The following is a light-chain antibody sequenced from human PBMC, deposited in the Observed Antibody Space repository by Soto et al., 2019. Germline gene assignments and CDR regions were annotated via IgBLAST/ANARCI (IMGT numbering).Light chain of an antibody. CDR2: GTS. CDR1: QSVSSSY. J-gene: IGKJ1*01. Sequence: EILLTQSPGTLSLSPGERATLSCRASQSVSSSYLSWYQLKPGQAPRLLIYGTSSRATGIPYRFSGSGSGTDFTLTISRLEPDDFEVYYCQQYGYSFRAFGQGTKVEL. CDR3: QQYGYSFRA. V-gene: IGKV3-20*01.